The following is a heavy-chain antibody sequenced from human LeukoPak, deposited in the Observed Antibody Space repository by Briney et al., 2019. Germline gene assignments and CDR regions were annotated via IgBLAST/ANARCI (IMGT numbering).Heavy chain of an antibody. D-gene: IGHD6-19*01. CDR3: AKDYSSGWYGAFDI. CDR1: GFTFDDYA. V-gene: IGHV3-9*01. Sequence: PGGSLRLSCAASGFTFDDYAMHWVRQAPGKGLEGVSGISWNSGSIGYADSVKGRFTISRDNAKNSLYLQMNSLRAEDTALYYCAKDYSSGWYGAFDIWGQGTMVTVSS. CDR2: ISWNSGSI. J-gene: IGHJ3*02.